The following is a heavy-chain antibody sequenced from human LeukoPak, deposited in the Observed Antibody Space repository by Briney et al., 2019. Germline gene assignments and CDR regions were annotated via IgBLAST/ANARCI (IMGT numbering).Heavy chain of an antibody. Sequence: GGSLRLSCAAAGITFSSNSMNWVRQAPGKGLEWVSYISSTSRTIYYADSVKGRFTISRDNAKNSLYLQLNSLGAEDTAVYYCARASSGWFYYFDYWGQGTLVTVSS. D-gene: IGHD6-19*01. CDR1: GITFSSNS. CDR3: ARASSGWFYYFDY. J-gene: IGHJ4*02. CDR2: ISSTSRTI. V-gene: IGHV3-48*04.